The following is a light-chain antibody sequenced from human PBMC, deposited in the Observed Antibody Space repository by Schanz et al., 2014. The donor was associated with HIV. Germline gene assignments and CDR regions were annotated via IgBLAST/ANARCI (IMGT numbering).Light chain of an antibody. CDR3: SSYAGNNYYV. Sequence: QSVLTQPASVSGSPGQSITIPCTGTSSDVGGYNYLPWYQQHPGKAPKLMIYEVSRRPSGVPDRFSGSKSGNTASLTVSGLQAEDEADYYCSSYAGNNYYVFGTGTKLTVL. V-gene: IGLV2-8*01. J-gene: IGLJ1*01. CDR2: EVS. CDR1: SSDVGGYNY.